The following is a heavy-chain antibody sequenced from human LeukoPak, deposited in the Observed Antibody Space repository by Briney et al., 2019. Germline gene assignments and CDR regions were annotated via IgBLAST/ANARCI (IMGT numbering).Heavy chain of an antibody. CDR3: ARAGGYCGSTSCYSGYYYYFMDV. J-gene: IGHJ6*03. CDR1: GYTFTSYG. D-gene: IGHD2-2*01. CDR2: INPKSGVT. Sequence: GASVKISCTASGYTFTSYGVTWVRQAPGQGLEWMGWINPKSGVTDSKMKFQGRVTLTRDTSITTAYMELISLTSDDAAVYYCARAGGYCGSTSCYSGYYYYFMDVWGKGTTVTVSS. V-gene: IGHV1-2*02.